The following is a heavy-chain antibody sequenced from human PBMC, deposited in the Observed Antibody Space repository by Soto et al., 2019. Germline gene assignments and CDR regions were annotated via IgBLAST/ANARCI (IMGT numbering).Heavy chain of an antibody. CDR2: ISGSGGST. J-gene: IGHJ4*02. D-gene: IGHD2-8*01. CDR3: AKGMVYAGWYCFDY. CDR1: GFSVNSYA. Sequence: PGCSMRIASAACGFSVNSYAMSWVRQAPGKGLEWVSAISGSGGSTYYADSVKGRFTISRDNSKNTLYLQMNSLRAEDTAVYYCAKGMVYAGWYCFDYWGQGTLVTVSS. V-gene: IGHV3-23*01.